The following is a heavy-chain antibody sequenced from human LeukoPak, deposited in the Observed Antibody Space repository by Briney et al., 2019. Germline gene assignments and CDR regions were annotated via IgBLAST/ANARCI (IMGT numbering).Heavy chain of an antibody. V-gene: IGHV3-64D*06. D-gene: IGHD3-10*01. CDR2: ISSNGGST. J-gene: IGHJ4*02. CDR3: VKVYRGYYGSGSFYFDQ. CDR1: GFTFSSYA. Sequence: GRSLRLSCTASGFTFSSYAMHWVRQAPGKGLEYVSAISSNGGSTYYADSVKGRFTISRDNSKNTLYLQMSSLRAEDTAVYYCVKVYRGYYGSGSFYFDQWGQGTLVTVSS.